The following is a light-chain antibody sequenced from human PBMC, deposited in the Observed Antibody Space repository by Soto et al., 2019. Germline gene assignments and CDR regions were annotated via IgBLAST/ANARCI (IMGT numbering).Light chain of an antibody. V-gene: IGLV2-14*01. J-gene: IGLJ1*01. CDR3: SSYSISTAYL. CDR2: EVS. Sequence: QSVLTQPASVSGSPGQSITISCTGTSSDVGGYHYVSWYQLLPGKAPKLILFEVSIRPSGVSYRFSGSKSDNTASLTISGLQAEDEDDYFCSSYSISTAYLFGTGTKVTVL. CDR1: SSDVGGYHY.